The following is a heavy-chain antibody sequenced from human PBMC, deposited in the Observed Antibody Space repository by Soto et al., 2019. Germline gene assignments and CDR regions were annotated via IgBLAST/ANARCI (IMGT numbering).Heavy chain of an antibody. J-gene: IGHJ6*02. Sequence: PSETLSLTCAVYGGSFSGYYWSWIRQPPGKGLEWIGETNHSGSTNYNPSLKSRVTISVDTSKNQFSLKLSSVTAADTAVYYCARGSLKLPSRSYDFWSGHLSNYYYGMDVWGQGTTVTV. CDR2: TNHSGST. CDR1: GGSFSGYY. CDR3: ARGSLKLPSRSYDFWSGHLSNYYYGMDV. D-gene: IGHD3-3*01. V-gene: IGHV4-34*01.